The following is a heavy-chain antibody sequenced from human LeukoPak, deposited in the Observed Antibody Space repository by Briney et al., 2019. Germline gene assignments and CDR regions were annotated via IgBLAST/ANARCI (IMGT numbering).Heavy chain of an antibody. CDR2: IYYSGST. CDR1: GGSISSYC. D-gene: IGHD4-23*01. J-gene: IGHJ4*02. V-gene: IGHV4-59*08. CDR3: ARFDYGGNGGDY. Sequence: SETLSLTCTVSGGSISSYCGSWIRQPPGKGLEWIGYIYYSGSTNYNPSLKSRVTISVDTSKNQFSLKLSSVTAADTAVYYCARFDYGGNGGDYWGQGTLVTVSS.